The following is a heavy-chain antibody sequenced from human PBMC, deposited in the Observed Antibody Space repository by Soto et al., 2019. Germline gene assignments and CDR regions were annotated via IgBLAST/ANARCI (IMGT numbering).Heavy chain of an antibody. CDR1: GGSISSYY. CDR2: IYYSGST. D-gene: IGHD1-7*01. CDR3: ARVRSPLWNYPVY. V-gene: IGHV4-59*01. Sequence: PSETLSLTCTVSGGSISSYYWSWIRQPPGKGLEWIGYIYYSGSTNYNPSLKSRVTISVDTSKNQFSLKLSSVTAADTAAYYCARVRSPLWNYPVYWGQGTLVTVSS. J-gene: IGHJ4*02.